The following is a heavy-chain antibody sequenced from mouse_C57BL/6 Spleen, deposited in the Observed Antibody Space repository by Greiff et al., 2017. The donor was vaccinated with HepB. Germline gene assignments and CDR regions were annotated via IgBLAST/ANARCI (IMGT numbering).Heavy chain of an antibody. CDR1: GYTFTDYY. J-gene: IGHJ1*03. CDR3: ARASYYYGSGYFDV. D-gene: IGHD1-1*01. Sequence: QVQLQQSGAELVRPGASVKLSCKASGYTFTDYYINWVKQRPGQGLEWIARIYPGSGNTYYNEKFKGKATLTAEKSSSTAYMQLSSLTSEDSAVYFCARASYYYGSGYFDVWGTGTTVTVSS. V-gene: IGHV1-76*01. CDR2: IYPGSGNT.